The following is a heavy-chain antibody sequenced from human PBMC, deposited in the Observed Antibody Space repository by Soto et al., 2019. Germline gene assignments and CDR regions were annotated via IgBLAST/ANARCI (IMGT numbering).Heavy chain of an antibody. CDR1: GFTFSSYS. CDR2: ISCSTSYI. CDR3: ARVVDYCDPYYYYGMDV. Sequence: EVQLVESGGGLVKPGGSLRLSCAASGFTFSSYSMNWVRQAPGKGLEWVSSISCSTSYIYYADSVKGRFTISRDNAKNSLYLQMNSVRAEDTAVYYCARVVDYCDPYYYYGMDVWGQGTTVTVSS. J-gene: IGHJ6*02. V-gene: IGHV3-21*01. D-gene: IGHD3-22*01.